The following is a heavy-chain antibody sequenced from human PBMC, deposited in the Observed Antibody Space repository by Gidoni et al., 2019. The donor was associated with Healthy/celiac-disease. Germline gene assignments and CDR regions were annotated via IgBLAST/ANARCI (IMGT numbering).Heavy chain of an antibody. V-gene: IGHV3-23*01. CDR2: ISGSGGST. Sequence: EVQLLESGGGLVQPGGSLRLSCAASGFTFSSYAMSWVRQAPGKGLEWVSAISGSGGSTYYADSVKGRFTISRDNSKNTLYLQMNSLRAEDTAVYYCAKVKASIYCSGGSCHFDYWGQGTLVTVSS. D-gene: IGHD2-15*01. CDR3: AKVKASIYCSGGSCHFDY. CDR1: GFTFSSYA. J-gene: IGHJ4*02.